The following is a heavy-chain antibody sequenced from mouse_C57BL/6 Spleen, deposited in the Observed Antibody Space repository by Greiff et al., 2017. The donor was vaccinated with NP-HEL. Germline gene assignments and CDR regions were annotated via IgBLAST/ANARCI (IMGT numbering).Heavy chain of an antibody. CDR3: ASLYDYDDAMDY. D-gene: IGHD2-4*01. Sequence: VKLMESGPGLVQPSQSLSITCTVSDFSLTSYGVHWVRQSPGKGLEWLGVIWSGGSTDYNAAFISRLSISKDNSKSQVFFKMNSLQADDTAIYYCASLYDYDDAMDYWGQGTSVTVSS. CDR1: DFSLTSYG. J-gene: IGHJ4*01. V-gene: IGHV2-2*01. CDR2: IWSGGST.